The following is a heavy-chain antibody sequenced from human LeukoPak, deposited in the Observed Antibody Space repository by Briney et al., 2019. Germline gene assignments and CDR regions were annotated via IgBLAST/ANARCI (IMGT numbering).Heavy chain of an antibody. J-gene: IGHJ4*02. CDR1: GGTFSSYA. CDR2: IIPIFGTA. Sequence: SVKVSRKASGGTFSSYAISWVRQAPGQGLEWMGGIIPIFGTANYAQKFQGRVTITTDESTSTAYMELSSLRSEDTAVYYCARGSYGDYAYYFDYWGQGTLVTVSS. V-gene: IGHV1-69*05. CDR3: ARGSYGDYAYYFDY. D-gene: IGHD4-17*01.